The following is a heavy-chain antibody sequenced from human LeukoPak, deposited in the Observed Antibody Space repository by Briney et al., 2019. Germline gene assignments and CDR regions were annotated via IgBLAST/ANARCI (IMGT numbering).Heavy chain of an antibody. V-gene: IGHV4-61*08. CDR2: IYYSGST. CDR3: ARATTYKATIDY. J-gene: IGHJ4*02. Sequence: SETLSLTCTVSGGSISSGDYYWSWIRQPPGKGLEWIGYIYYSGSTNYNPSLKSRVTISVDTSKNQFSLKLSSVTATGTAVYYCARATTYKATIDYWGQGTLVTVSS. CDR1: GGSISSGDYY. D-gene: IGHD5-12*01.